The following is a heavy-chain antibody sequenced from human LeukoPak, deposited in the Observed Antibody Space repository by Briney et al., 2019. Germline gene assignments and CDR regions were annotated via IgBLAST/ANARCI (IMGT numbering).Heavy chain of an antibody. Sequence: SETLSLTCTVSGGSIASTNYYWGWIRQPPGKGLEWIGSKYYSGTTYYNPSLRSRVTISVDTSENQFSLKLRSVTAADTAVYYCARSRRYTSSWFDYWGQGTLVTVSS. CDR1: GGSIASTNYY. CDR2: KYYSGTT. CDR3: ARSRRYTSSWFDY. D-gene: IGHD6-13*01. J-gene: IGHJ4*02. V-gene: IGHV4-39*01.